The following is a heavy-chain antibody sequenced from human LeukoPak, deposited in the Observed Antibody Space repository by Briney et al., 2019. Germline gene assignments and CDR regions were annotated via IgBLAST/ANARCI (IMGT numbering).Heavy chain of an antibody. CDR2: INPNSGGT. Sequence: GASVKVSCKASGYTFTGYYMHWVRQAPGQGLEWMGWINPNSGGTNYAQKFQGRVTMTRDTSISTAYMELSRLRSDDTAVYYCARRVWDIVATDPTDYMDVWGKGTTVTISS. CDR1: GYTFTGYY. CDR3: ARRVWDIVATDPTDYMDV. V-gene: IGHV1-2*02. J-gene: IGHJ6*03. D-gene: IGHD5-12*01.